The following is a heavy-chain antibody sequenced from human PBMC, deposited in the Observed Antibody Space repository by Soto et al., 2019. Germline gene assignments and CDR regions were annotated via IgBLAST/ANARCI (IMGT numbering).Heavy chain of an antibody. J-gene: IGHJ5*02. V-gene: IGHV4-39*01. Sequence: SETLSLTCTVSGGSISSSSYYWGWIRQPPGKGLEWIGSIYYSGSTYYNPSLESRVTISVDTSKNQFSLKLSSVTAADTAVYYCARINLGNNWFDPWGQGTLVTVSS. CDR2: IYYSGST. CDR1: GGSISSSSYY. D-gene: IGHD1-26*01. CDR3: ARINLGNNWFDP.